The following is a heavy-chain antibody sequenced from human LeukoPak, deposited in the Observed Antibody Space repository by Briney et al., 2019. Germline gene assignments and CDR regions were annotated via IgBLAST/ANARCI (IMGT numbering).Heavy chain of an antibody. CDR3: ARAQSTDYYYGMDV. CDR1: GGSISSSNW. V-gene: IGHV4-4*02. J-gene: IGHJ6*02. Sequence: SETLSLTCAVSGGSISSSNWWSWVRQPPGKGLEWIGEIYHSGSTNYNPSLKSRVTISVDKSKNQFSLKLSSVTAAGTAVYYCARAQSTDYYYGMDVWGQGPRSPSP. CDR2: IYHSGST.